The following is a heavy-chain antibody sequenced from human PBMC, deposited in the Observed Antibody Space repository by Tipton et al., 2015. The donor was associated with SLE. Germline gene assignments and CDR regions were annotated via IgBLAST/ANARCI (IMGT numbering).Heavy chain of an antibody. CDR1: GGSFTGYS. J-gene: IGHJ6*03. Sequence: TLSLTCALNGGSFTGYSWNWFRQPPGKGLEWVGTVYYTGNTFYNPSLKSRVTISVDTSKNQFSLRLTSVTAADTALYYCAREEVTRSYPTPGYYSFNYMDVWGKGTTVTVSS. CDR2: VYYTGNT. V-gene: IGHV4-34*01. CDR3: AREEVTRSYPTPGYYSFNYMDV. D-gene: IGHD1-26*01.